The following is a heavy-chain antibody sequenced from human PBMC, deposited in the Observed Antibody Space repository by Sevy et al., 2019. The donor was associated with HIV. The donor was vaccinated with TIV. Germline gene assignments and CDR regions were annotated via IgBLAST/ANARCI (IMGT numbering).Heavy chain of an antibody. J-gene: IGHJ6*02. CDR3: ARGDELNSYYYGMDV. V-gene: IGHV6-1*01. CDR2: TYYRSKWYS. CDR1: GDSVSSSSAA. D-gene: IGHD1-7*01. Sequence: QSQTLSLTCAISGDSVSSSSAAWNWFRQSPSRGLEWLGRTYYRSKWYSDYEVSVKGRVTINPDTSKNPFSLHLESVTPEDTAVYFCARGDELNSYYYGMDVWGQGTTVTVSS.